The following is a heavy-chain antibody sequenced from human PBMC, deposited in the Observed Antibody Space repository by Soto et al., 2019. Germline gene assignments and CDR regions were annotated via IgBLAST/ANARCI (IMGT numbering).Heavy chain of an antibody. V-gene: IGHV3-30*18. J-gene: IGHJ6*01. CDR2: ISNDGSRK. Sequence: QVQLVESGGGVVQPGRSPRLSCVASGFSFSSYGMHWVRQAPGKGLEWVAVISNDGSRKYYVDSVKGRFTISRDTSKNTLYLEMNSLRFEDTAVFYCVKDRRTEAYGMEVW. CDR3: VKDRRTEAYGMEV. CDR1: GFSFSSYG. D-gene: IGHD2-2*01.